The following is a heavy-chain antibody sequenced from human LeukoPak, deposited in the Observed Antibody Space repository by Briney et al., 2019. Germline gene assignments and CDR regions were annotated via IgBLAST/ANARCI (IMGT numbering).Heavy chain of an antibody. V-gene: IGHV4-59*11. D-gene: IGHD6-13*01. CDR1: GGSISGRY. Sequence: SETLSLTCAVSGGSISGRYWSWIRQPPGKGLEWIANWRYDGSPNYTPSLESRATISLDTSKNQFSLRLTSVTAADTAVYYCARDYSSSWYPYYGMDVWGQGTTVTVSS. J-gene: IGHJ6*02. CDR3: ARDYSSSWYPYYGMDV. CDR2: WRYDGSP.